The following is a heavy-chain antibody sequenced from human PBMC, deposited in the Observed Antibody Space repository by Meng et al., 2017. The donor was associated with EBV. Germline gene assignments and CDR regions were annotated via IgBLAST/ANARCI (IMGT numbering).Heavy chain of an antibody. Sequence: QITLKEPGPTLLKPTQTLTLTCTFSGFSLSTRGVGVGWIRQPPGKALEWLALIYWDDDKRYSPSLKSRLTITKDTSKNQVVLTMTNVDPVDAATYYCAHIIAARPFDYWGQGTLVTVSS. CDR2: IYWDDDK. CDR3: AHIIAARPFDY. J-gene: IGHJ4*02. CDR1: GFSLSTRGVG. V-gene: IGHV2-5*02. D-gene: IGHD6-6*01.